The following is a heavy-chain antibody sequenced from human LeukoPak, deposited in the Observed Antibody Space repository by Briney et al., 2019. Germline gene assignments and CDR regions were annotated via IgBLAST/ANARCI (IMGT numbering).Heavy chain of an antibody. CDR2: IYHSGST. Sequence: SETLSLTCTVSRGSISNSGYYWGWIRQPPGKGLEWIGYIYHSGSTYYNPSLKSRVTISVDRSKNQFSLKLSSVTAADTAVYYCARGAYYGSGSYPLAIDYWGQGTLVTVSS. D-gene: IGHD3-10*01. J-gene: IGHJ4*02. CDR1: RGSISNSGYY. CDR3: ARGAYYGSGSYPLAIDY. V-gene: IGHV4-30-2*01.